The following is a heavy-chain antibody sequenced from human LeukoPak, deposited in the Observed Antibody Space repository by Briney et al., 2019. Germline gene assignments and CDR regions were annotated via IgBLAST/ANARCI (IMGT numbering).Heavy chain of an antibody. CDR2: INPTGGST. Sequence: GASVKVSCKASGYTFSNYAMHWVRQAPGQGLEWMGLINPTGGSTGYAQKFQGRVTMTRDMSTSTVYMELSSLRSEDTAVYYCARVRVVGATRGPHFDYWGQGTLVTVSS. V-gene: IGHV1-46*01. CDR1: GYTFSNYA. J-gene: IGHJ4*02. CDR3: ARVRVVGATRGPHFDY. D-gene: IGHD1-26*01.